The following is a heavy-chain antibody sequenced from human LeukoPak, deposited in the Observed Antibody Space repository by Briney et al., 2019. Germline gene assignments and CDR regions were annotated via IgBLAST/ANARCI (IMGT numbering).Heavy chain of an antibody. CDR2: ISGSGGST. J-gene: IGHJ4*02. V-gene: IGHV3-23*01. CDR1: GFTFSSYA. CDR3: AKDRAPYSSSSGDY. D-gene: IGHD6-6*01. Sequence: GGSLRLSCAASGFTFSSYAMSWVRQAPGKGLEWVSAISGSGGSTYYADSVKGRFTISRGNSKNTLYLQMNSLRAEDTAVYYCAKDRAPYSSSSGDYWGQGTLVTVSS.